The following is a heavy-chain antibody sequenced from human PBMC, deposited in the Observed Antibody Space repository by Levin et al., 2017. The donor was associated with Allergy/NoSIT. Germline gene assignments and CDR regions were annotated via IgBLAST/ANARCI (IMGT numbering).Heavy chain of an antibody. V-gene: IGHV3-72*01. Sequence: LSLTCAVSGFTFSDHYMDWVRQAPGKGLEWVGRTRNKVNSYSTEYAASVKGRFTISRDDLKNSLYLQMNSLTTEDTAVYYCSRGLVSSSYYYYMDVWGQGTTVTVSS. J-gene: IGHJ6*03. CDR2: TRNKVNSYST. D-gene: IGHD6-19*01. CDR1: GFTFSDHY. CDR3: SRGLVSSSYYYYMDV.